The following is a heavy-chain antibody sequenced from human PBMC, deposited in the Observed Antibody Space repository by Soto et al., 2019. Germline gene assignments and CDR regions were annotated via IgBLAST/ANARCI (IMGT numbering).Heavy chain of an antibody. Sequence: EVQLVESGGGLIQPGGSLRLSCAVSGFTVSNNYMSWVRQAPGKGLEGVSVIYSGGYTAYGDSVKGRFTISRDNSNTSIFLQINTLRAGDTALFYCATQPGGGGYWGQGTLVTVSS. V-gene: IGHV3-53*01. D-gene: IGHD3-10*01. CDR2: IYSGGYT. CDR1: GFTVSNNY. J-gene: IGHJ4*02. CDR3: ATQPGGGGY.